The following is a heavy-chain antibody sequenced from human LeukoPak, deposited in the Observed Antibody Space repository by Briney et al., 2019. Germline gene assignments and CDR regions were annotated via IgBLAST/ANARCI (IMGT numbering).Heavy chain of an antibody. J-gene: IGHJ5*02. Sequence: SETLSLTCAVNDGSLTDYYWSWIRQPPGKGLEWIGEINHGGSTNYNPSLKSRVTISVDTSKNQFSLKLSSVTAADTAVYYCARSRLPGTRGYWFDPWGQGTLVTVSS. CDR2: INHGGST. D-gene: IGHD1-1*01. CDR3: ARSRLPGTRGYWFDP. CDR1: DGSLTDYY. V-gene: IGHV4-34*01.